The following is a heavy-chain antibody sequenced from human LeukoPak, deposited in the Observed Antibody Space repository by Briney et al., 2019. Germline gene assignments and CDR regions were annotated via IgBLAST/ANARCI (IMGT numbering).Heavy chain of an antibody. D-gene: IGHD3-22*01. Sequence: GSLRLSCAASGFTFSSYWMSWVRQAPGKGLEWVANIKQDGSEKYYVDSVKGRFTISRDNAKNSLYLQMNSLRAEDTAVYYCARDYYDSSGCTFDYWGQGTLVTVSS. J-gene: IGHJ4*02. CDR1: GFTFSSYW. V-gene: IGHV3-7*01. CDR3: ARDYYDSSGCTFDY. CDR2: IKQDGSEK.